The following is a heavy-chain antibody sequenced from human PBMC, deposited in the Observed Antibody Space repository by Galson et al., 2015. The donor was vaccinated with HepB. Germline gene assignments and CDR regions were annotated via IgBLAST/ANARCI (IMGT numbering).Heavy chain of an antibody. Sequence: SLRLSCAASGFPFSSCTMGWVRQAPGKGLEWVSSISGSSTYIYYADSVEGRFTISRDNTKNSLYLQLNSLRAEDTALYFCATRTEAVAGLGFWGQGTLVTVSS. CDR2: ISGSSTYI. J-gene: IGHJ4*02. CDR3: ATRTEAVAGLGF. CDR1: GFPFSSCT. V-gene: IGHV3-21*01. D-gene: IGHD6-19*01.